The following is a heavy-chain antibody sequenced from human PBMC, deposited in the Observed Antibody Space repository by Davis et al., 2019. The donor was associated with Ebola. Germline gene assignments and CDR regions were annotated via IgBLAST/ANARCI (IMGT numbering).Heavy chain of an antibody. J-gene: IGHJ4*02. CDR1: GDSTTSFY. CDR3: ARVSRVGVTFDQ. Sequence: SETLSPTCTVPGDSTTSFYWSWIRQPPGKGLEWIGYVFHSGSTFYNPSLKSRVTVSVDPSKNEFSLNLNSVTAADTAVYFCARVSRVGVTFDQWGQGTLVTVSS. D-gene: IGHD3-16*01. CDR2: VFHSGST. V-gene: IGHV4-59*01.